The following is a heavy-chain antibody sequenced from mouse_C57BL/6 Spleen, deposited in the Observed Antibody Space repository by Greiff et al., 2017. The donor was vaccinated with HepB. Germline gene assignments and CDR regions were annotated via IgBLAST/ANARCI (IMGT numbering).Heavy chain of an antibody. CDR3: ARSGASSSYGDY. CDR2: IDPSDSYT. Sequence: QLQQPGAELVMPGASVKLSCKASGYTFTSYWMHWVKQRPGQGLEWIGEIDPSDSYTNYNQKFKGKSTLTVDKSSSTAYMQLSSLTSEDSAVYYCARSGASSSYGDYWGQGTTLTVSS. CDR1: GYTFTSYW. V-gene: IGHV1-69*01. J-gene: IGHJ2*01. D-gene: IGHD1-1*01.